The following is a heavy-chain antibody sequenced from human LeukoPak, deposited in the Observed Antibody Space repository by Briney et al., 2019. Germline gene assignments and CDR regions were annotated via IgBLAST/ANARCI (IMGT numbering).Heavy chain of an antibody. Sequence: ASVTVSCKASGYTFTGYYIHWVRQAPGQGLEWMGRINPNSGGTNYAQKFQGRVTMTRDTSISTAYMELSRLRSDDTAVYYCARDRYYDYVWGSYRYTGVDYWGQGTLVTVSS. CDR2: INPNSGGT. CDR3: ARDRYYDYVWGSYRYTGVDY. CDR1: GYTFTGYY. J-gene: IGHJ4*02. V-gene: IGHV1-2*06. D-gene: IGHD3-16*02.